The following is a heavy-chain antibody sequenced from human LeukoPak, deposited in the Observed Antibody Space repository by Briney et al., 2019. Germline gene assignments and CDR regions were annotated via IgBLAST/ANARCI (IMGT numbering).Heavy chain of an antibody. CDR3: ARGRPYCGGDCYSFYYYYYMDV. D-gene: IGHD2-21*02. CDR2: INPNSGGT. Sequence: ASVKVSCKASGYTFTGYYMHWVRQAPGQGLGWMGWINPNSGGTNYAQKFQGRVTMTRDTSISTAYMELSRLRSDDTAVYYCARGRPYCGGDCYSFYYYYYMDVWGKGTTVTVSS. J-gene: IGHJ6*03. CDR1: GYTFTGYY. V-gene: IGHV1-2*02.